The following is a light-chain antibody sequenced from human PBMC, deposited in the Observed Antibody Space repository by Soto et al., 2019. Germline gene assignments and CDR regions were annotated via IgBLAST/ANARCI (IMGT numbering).Light chain of an antibody. CDR1: QGISSN. V-gene: IGKV1-9*01. J-gene: IGKJ5*01. CDR2: AAS. Sequence: DIQLTQSPSFLSASVGDRVTITCRASQGISSNLAWYQQKPGKAPKLLIYAASTLQSGVPSRLSGSGSGTDFTLTISRLEPEDFAVYYCQQYGSSPPITLGQGTRLEIK. CDR3: QQYGSSPPIT.